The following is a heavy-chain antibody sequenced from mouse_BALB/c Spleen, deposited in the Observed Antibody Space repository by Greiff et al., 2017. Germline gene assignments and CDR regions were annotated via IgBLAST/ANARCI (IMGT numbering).Heavy chain of an antibody. Sequence: VQRVESGAELMKPGASVKISCKATGYTFSSYWIEWVKQRPGHGLEWIGEILPGSGSTNYNEKFKGKATFTADTSSNTAYMQLSSLTSEDSAVYYCARSTTDYAMDYWGQGTSVTVSS. J-gene: IGHJ4*01. CDR2: ILPGSGST. CDR3: ARSTTDYAMDY. D-gene: IGHD1-1*01. CDR1: GYTFSSYW. V-gene: IGHV1-9*01.